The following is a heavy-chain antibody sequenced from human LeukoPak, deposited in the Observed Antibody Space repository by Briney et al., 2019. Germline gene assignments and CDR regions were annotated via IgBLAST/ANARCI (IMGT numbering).Heavy chain of an antibody. Sequence: PSETLSLTCAVYGGSFSGYYWSWIRQPPGKGLEWIGEINHSGSTNYNPSLKSRVTISVDTSKNQFSLKLSSVTAADTAVYYCARYSNYVSYYYYMDVWGKGTTVTVSS. D-gene: IGHD4-11*01. CDR2: INHSGST. CDR1: GGSFSGYY. J-gene: IGHJ6*03. CDR3: ARYSNYVSYYYYMDV. V-gene: IGHV4-34*01.